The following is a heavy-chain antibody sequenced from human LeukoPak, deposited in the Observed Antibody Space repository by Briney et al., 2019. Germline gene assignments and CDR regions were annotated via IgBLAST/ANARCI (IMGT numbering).Heavy chain of an antibody. J-gene: IGHJ4*02. CDR2: IYTSGST. CDR3: ARHAGPRYFDF. CDR1: GGPIRSYY. V-gene: IGHV4-4*09. Sequence: SETLSLTCTVSGGPIRSYYWSWIRQPPGKGLEWIGYIYTSGSTSYNPSLKSRGTMSLDTSKSQFSLKLSSVTATDTAVYYCARHAGPRYFDFWGQGTLVTVSS.